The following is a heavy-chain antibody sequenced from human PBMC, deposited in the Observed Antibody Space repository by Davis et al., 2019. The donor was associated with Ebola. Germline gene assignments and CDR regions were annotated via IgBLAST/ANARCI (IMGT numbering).Heavy chain of an antibody. Sequence: AASVKVSCKTSGYTFNIYSVQWVRQAPGRGLEWMGEINPNGDATTLAHNFLGRVTLTGDSSTATVYMELNGLKSDDTAMYYCARSGDSLLAPRPMWTERYIKHWGQGTLITVSS. CDR3: ARSGDSLLAPRPMWTERYIKH. CDR2: INPNGDAT. V-gene: IGHV1-46*02. J-gene: IGHJ1*01. CDR1: GYTFNIYS. D-gene: IGHD2-8*02.